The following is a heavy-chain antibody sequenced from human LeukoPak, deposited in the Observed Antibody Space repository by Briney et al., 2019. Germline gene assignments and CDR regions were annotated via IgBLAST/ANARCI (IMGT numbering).Heavy chain of an antibody. J-gene: IGHJ4*02. CDR3: ASYYYDSSGHFDY. D-gene: IGHD3-22*01. Sequence: SETLSLTCTVSGASISSSFYYWGWIRQPPGKGLGWIGSIYYSGSTYYNPSLKSRVTISVDTSKNQFSLKLSSVTAADTAVYYCASYYYDSSGHFDYWGQGTLVTVSS. CDR2: IYYSGST. CDR1: GASISSSFYY. V-gene: IGHV4-39*01.